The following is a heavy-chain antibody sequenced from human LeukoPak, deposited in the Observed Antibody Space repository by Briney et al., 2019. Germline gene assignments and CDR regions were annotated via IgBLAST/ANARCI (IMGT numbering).Heavy chain of an antibody. CDR2: INHSGST. CDR3: ARPMTMNRGVMRGPFDY. Sequence: TPSQTLSLTCTISGGSVSRGSYYWTWIRQPAGKGLEWIGEINHSGSTNYNPSLKSRVTMSVDTSKNQFSLKLSSVTAADTAVYYCARPMTMNRGVMRGPFDYWGQGTLVTVSS. D-gene: IGHD3-10*01. CDR1: GGSVSRGSYY. V-gene: IGHV4-61*09. J-gene: IGHJ4*02.